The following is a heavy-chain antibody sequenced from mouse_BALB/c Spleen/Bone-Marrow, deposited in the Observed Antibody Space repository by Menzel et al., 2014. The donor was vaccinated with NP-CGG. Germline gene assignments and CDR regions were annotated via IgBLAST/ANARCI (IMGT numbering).Heavy chain of an antibody. V-gene: IGHV14-3*02. CDR3: ASYYYGSSLFAY. D-gene: IGHD1-1*01. CDR2: IDPANGNT. CDR1: GFSIKDTY. Sequence: VQLQQSGAELVKPGASVKLSCTASGFSIKDTYMHWVKQRPEQGLEWIGRIDPANGNTKYDPKFQGKATITADTSSNPAYLQLSSLTSEYTAVYYCASYYYGSSLFAYWGQGTLVTVSA. J-gene: IGHJ3*01.